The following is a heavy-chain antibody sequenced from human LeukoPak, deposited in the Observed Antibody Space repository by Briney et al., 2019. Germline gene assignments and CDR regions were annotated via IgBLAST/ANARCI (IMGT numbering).Heavy chain of an antibody. CDR2: IHHSGSS. CDR1: YGALSGYY. V-gene: IGHV4-34*01. J-gene: IGHJ5*02. CDR3: ARGGGQRRSLLDL. Sequence: PSETLSLTCAVHYGALSGYYRTWIRQPPGKGLEWIGEIHHSGSSNYNASLKSRVVISLDTSKNEFSLQLTSMTAADTALYFCARGGGQRRSLLDLWGQGTLVTVTS. D-gene: IGHD3-10*01.